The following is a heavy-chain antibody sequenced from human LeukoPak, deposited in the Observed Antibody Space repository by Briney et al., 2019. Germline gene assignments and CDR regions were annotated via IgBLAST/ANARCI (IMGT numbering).Heavy chain of an antibody. V-gene: IGHV4-61*01. CDR2: IYYSGST. J-gene: IGHJ2*01. CDR1: GGSISSSRYY. Sequence: PSETLSLTCTVSGGSISSSRYYWSWIRQPPGKGLEWIGYIYYSGSTNYNPSLKSRVTISVDTSKNQFSLKLSSVTAADTAVYYGGRGRGVVTAGGYFDLWGRGTLVTVSS. CDR3: GRGRGVVTAGGYFDL. D-gene: IGHD2-21*02.